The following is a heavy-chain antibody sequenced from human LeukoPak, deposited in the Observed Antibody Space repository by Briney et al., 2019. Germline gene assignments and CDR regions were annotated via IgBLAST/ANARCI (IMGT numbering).Heavy chain of an antibody. CDR3: ARAPRRPAPFGY. Sequence: SETLSLTCAVYGGSFSGYYWSWIRQPPGKGLEWIGEINHSGSTNYNPSLKSRVTISVDTSKNQFSLKLSSVTAADTAVYYCARAPRRPAPFGYWGQGTLVTVSS. CDR1: GGSFSGYY. V-gene: IGHV4-34*01. CDR2: INHSGST. J-gene: IGHJ4*02.